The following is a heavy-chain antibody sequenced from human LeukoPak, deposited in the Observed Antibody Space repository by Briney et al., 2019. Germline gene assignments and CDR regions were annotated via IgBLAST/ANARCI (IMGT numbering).Heavy chain of an antibody. CDR1: GDSSSSGDYF. V-gene: IGHV4-30-4*08. D-gene: IGHD5-18*01. CDR2: IYYSGST. Sequence: SETLSLTCTVSGDSSSSGDYFWNWLRQPPGKGLEWIGYIYYSGSTYYNPSLKSRVSISVDKSKNQFSLKLSSVTAADTAVYFCAMAQGTSLVVYEFDIWGQGTMVTVSS. J-gene: IGHJ3*02. CDR3: AMAQGTSLVVYEFDI.